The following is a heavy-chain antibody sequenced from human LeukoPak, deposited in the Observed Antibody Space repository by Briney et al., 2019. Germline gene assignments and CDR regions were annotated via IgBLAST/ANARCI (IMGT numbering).Heavy chain of an antibody. J-gene: IGHJ6*04. CDR3: HYSSNWYPRYYYYGMDV. D-gene: IGHD6-13*01. CDR1: GGSFSGYY. V-gene: IGHV4-34*01. CDR2: INHSGST. Sequence: SETLSLTCAVYGGSFSGYYWSWIRQPPGKGLEWIGEINHSGSTNYNPSLKSRVTISVDTSKNQFSLKLSSVTAADTAVYYCHYSSNWYPRYYYYGMDVWGKGTTVTVSS.